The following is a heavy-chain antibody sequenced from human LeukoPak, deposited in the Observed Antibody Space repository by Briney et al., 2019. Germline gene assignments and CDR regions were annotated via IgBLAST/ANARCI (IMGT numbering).Heavy chain of an antibody. D-gene: IGHD5-18*01. Sequence: GGSLRLSCAASGFTFDDYAMHWVRQAPGKGLEWVSLISGDGGSTYYADSVKGRFNISGDNSKNSLYLQMNSLRTEDTALYYCAKDPASYGSTYYYYGMDVWGQGTTVTVSS. J-gene: IGHJ6*02. CDR1: GFTFDDYA. CDR3: AKDPASYGSTYYYYGMDV. V-gene: IGHV3-43*02. CDR2: ISGDGGST.